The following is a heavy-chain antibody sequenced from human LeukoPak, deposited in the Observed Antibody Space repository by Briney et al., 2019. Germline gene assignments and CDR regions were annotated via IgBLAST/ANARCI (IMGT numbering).Heavy chain of an antibody. V-gene: IGHV1-2*02. CDR1: GYTFTDYY. CDR3: ARDDSSNY. J-gene: IGHJ4*02. Sequence: ASVKVSCKASGYTFTDYYMHWVRQAPGQGLEWMGWINPDSGVTNYAQKFQGRVTMTRNTSISTAYMELSRLRSDDTAVYYCARDDSSNYWGQGTLVTVSS. D-gene: IGHD3-22*01. CDR2: INPDSGVT.